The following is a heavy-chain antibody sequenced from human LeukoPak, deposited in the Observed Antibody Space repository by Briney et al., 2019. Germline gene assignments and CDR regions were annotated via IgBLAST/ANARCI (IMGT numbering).Heavy chain of an antibody. J-gene: IGHJ4*02. Sequence: SETLSLTCAVYGGSFSGYYWSWIRQPPGKGLEWIGEINHSGSTNYNPSLKSRVTISVDTSKNQFSLKLSSVTAADTAVYYCARIPYSYGPREYWGQGTLVTVS. CDR1: GGSFSGYY. CDR2: INHSGST. V-gene: IGHV4-34*01. D-gene: IGHD5-18*01. CDR3: ARIPYSYGPREY.